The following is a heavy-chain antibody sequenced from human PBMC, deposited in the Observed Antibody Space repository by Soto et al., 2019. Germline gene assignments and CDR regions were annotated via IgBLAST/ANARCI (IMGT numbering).Heavy chain of an antibody. D-gene: IGHD6-13*01. CDR1: GGSISSYY. Sequence: PSETLSLTCTVSGGSISSYYWSWIRHPPGKGLEWIGYIYYSGSTNYNPSLKSRVTISVDTSKNQFSLKLSSVTAADTAVYYCARSEYSSSWYLGYWYFDLWGRGTLVTVSS. CDR3: ARSEYSSSWYLGYWYFDL. J-gene: IGHJ2*01. V-gene: IGHV4-59*01. CDR2: IYYSGST.